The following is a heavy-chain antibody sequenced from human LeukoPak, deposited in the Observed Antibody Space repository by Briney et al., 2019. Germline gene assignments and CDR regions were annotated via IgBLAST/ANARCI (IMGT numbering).Heavy chain of an antibody. V-gene: IGHV3-30*02. D-gene: IGHD2-8*01. Sequence: PGGSLRLSCVASGFTFSSYGMQRVRQAPGKGLEWVAFIWFDGSKIYYADSVKGRFTISRDNSKNTVNLQMNSLRVEDTAVYYCAKDSDTYGHRHFDHWGQGTLVTVSS. CDR3: AKDSDTYGHRHFDH. CDR2: IWFDGSKI. CDR1: GFTFSSYG. J-gene: IGHJ4*02.